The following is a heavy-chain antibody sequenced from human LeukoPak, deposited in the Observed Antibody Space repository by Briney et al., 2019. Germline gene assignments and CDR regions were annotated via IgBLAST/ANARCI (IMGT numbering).Heavy chain of an antibody. CDR3: AKQMTERPHYYYMDV. CDR2: TQDDESNK. Sequence: PGGSLRLFCAASGFIFSSSGMHWVRQAPGKGLEWVAFTQDDESNKYYSDSVKVRFTISRDNSKNTLFLQMSSLRPEDTALYYCAKQMTERPHYYYMDVWGRGTTVTVSS. V-gene: IGHV3-30*02. J-gene: IGHJ6*03. CDR1: GFIFSSSG.